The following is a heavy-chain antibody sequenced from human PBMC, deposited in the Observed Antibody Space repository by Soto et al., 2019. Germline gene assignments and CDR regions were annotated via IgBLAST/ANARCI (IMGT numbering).Heavy chain of an antibody. CDR3: AGDYYDSSGYTPGYYYYYGMDV. J-gene: IGHJ6*02. D-gene: IGHD3-22*01. Sequence: SVKVSCKASGGSFISYAIIWVRQSPGQGLEWMGGIIPIFGTANYAQKFQGRVTITADESTSTAYMELSSLRSEDTAVYYCAGDYYDSSGYTPGYYYYYGMDVWGQGTTVTVSS. V-gene: IGHV1-69*01. CDR1: GGSFISYA. CDR2: IIPIFGTA.